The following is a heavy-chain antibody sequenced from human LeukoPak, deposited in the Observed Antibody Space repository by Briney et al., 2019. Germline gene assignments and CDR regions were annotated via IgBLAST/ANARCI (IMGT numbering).Heavy chain of an antibody. CDR1: GFTFRSYS. CDR2: ISSSSNYI. J-gene: IGHJ6*02. D-gene: IGHD5-18*01. Sequence: RGSLRLSCAASGFTFRSYSMNWVRQAPGKGLEWVSSISSSSNYIYYADSVKGRFTISRDNAKNSLYLQMNSLRAEDTAVYYCARDRTGVDTAMAYYYYGMDVWGQGTTVTVSS. CDR3: ARDRTGVDTAMAYYYYGMDV. V-gene: IGHV3-21*01.